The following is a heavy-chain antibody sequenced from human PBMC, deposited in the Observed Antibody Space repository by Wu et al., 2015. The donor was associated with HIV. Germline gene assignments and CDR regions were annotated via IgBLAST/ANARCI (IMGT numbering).Heavy chain of an antibody. J-gene: IGHJ1*01. CDR2: INPNSGGS. Sequence: QVQLVQSGAEVKKPGASVKVSCKASGYTFTGYNIHWVRQAPGQGLEWMGWINPNSGGSKSPQKFQGRVTMTRDTSVSTVYLELTRLKFDDTAIYYCTKDYGIVGSTLPEYFQHWGQGTLVTVSS. CDR3: TKDYGIVGSTLPEYFQH. D-gene: IGHD1-26*01. V-gene: IGHV1-2*02. CDR1: GYTFTGYN.